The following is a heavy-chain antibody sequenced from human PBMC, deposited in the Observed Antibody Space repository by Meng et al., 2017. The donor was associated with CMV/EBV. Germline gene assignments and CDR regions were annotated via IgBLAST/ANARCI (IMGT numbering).Heavy chain of an antibody. D-gene: IGHD3-3*01. Sequence: GGSLRLSCAASGFTFSDYYMSWIRQAPGKGLEWVSYISSSGSTIYYADSVKGRFTISRDNAKNSLYRQMNSLRAEDTAVYYCASVSRYDFWSGIYYYYGMDVWGQGTTVTSP. CDR1: GFTFSDYY. V-gene: IGHV3-11*04. J-gene: IGHJ6*02. CDR3: ASVSRYDFWSGIYYYYGMDV. CDR2: ISSSGSTI.